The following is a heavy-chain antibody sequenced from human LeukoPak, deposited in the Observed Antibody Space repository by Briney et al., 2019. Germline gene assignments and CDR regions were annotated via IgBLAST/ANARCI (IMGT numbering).Heavy chain of an antibody. V-gene: IGHV3-23*01. CDR3: ARGGGSYDY. CDR2: ISGSGGST. CDR1: RFTFSSYA. Sequence: GGSLRLSCAASRFTFSSYAMSWVRQAPGKGLEWVSAISGSGGSTYYADSVKGRFTISRDNAKNSLYLQMNSLRAEDTAVYYCARGGGSYDYWGQGTLVTVSS. J-gene: IGHJ4*02. D-gene: IGHD1-26*01.